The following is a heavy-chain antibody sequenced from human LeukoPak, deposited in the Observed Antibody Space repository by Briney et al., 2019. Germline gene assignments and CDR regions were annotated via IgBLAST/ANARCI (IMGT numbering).Heavy chain of an antibody. Sequence: GESLKISCKGSGYSFTSYWIGWVRQMPGKGLERMGIIYPGDSDTRYSPSFQGQVTISADKSISTAYLQWSSLKASDTAMYYCARGTRWTVAIIPTYFDYWGQGTLVTVSS. J-gene: IGHJ4*02. CDR3: ARGTRWTVAIIPTYFDY. V-gene: IGHV5-51*01. CDR1: GYSFTSYW. D-gene: IGHD3-3*01. CDR2: IYPGDSDT.